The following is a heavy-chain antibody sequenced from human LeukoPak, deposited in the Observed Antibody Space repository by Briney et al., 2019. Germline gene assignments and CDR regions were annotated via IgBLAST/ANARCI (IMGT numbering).Heavy chain of an antibody. Sequence: SETLSLTCTVSGGSISSYYWSWIRQPPGKGLEWIGYIYYSGSTNYNPSLKSRVTISVDTSKNRFSLKLSSVTAADTAVYYCARVPPIDAFDIWGQGTMVTVSS. CDR2: IYYSGST. CDR3: ARVPPIDAFDI. J-gene: IGHJ3*02. V-gene: IGHV4-59*01. CDR1: GGSISSYY.